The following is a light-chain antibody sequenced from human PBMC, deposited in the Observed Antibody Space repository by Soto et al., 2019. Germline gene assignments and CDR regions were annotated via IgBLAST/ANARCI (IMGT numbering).Light chain of an antibody. CDR2: DVS. CDR3: QQRSNWPPIT. J-gene: IGKJ5*01. V-gene: IGKV3-11*01. Sequence: EIVLTQSPATLSLSPGETDTLSCRASQSVGTYLVWYQQRPGQAPRLLIYDVSNRATGIPARFSGSGSGTDFPLTISSLEPQDFAVYYCQQRSNWPPITFGQGTRLEIK. CDR1: QSVGTY.